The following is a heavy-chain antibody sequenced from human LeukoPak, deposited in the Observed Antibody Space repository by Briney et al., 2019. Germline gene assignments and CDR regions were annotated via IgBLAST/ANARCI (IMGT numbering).Heavy chain of an antibody. CDR3: ARGSKAAGGTPH. CDR1: GFTVNYNF. CDR2: IYSGNST. V-gene: IGHV3-66*01. J-gene: IGHJ4*02. Sequence: PGGSLRLSCAASGFTVNYNFMTWVRQAPGKGLECVSFIYSGNSTYYADSVKGRFTISRDNSRNTLYLQMNNLRAEDTAVYYCARGSKAAGGTPHWGQGTLVSVSS. D-gene: IGHD6-13*01.